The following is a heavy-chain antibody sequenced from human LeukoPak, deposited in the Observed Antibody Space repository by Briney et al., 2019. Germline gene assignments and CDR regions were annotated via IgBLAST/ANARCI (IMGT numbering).Heavy chain of an antibody. CDR3: ARGLRVRTFGELSWYIDV. CDR2: IYQSGNN. J-gene: IGHJ6*03. Sequence: PSETLSLTCTISGGPISSNYWGWVRQPPGKGLEYIGYIYQSGNNNYNPSLKSRVTFSEETSKNQFSLKLNSVTAADTAVYYCARGLRVRTFGELSWYIDVWGKGTTVIVSS. CDR1: GGPISSNY. V-gene: IGHV4-59*01. D-gene: IGHD3-3*01.